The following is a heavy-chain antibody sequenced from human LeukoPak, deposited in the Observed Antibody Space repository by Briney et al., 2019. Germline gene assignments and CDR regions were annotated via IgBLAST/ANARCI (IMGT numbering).Heavy chain of an antibody. CDR2: ISGSGGST. Sequence: GGSLRLSCAASGFTLSSYAMSWVRQAPGKGLEWVSAISGSGGSTYYADSVKGRFTISRDNSKNTLYLQMNSLRAEDTAVYYCAKYASSGYYYGTSDYWGQGTLVTVSS. D-gene: IGHD3-22*01. CDR1: GFTLSSYA. V-gene: IGHV3-23*01. J-gene: IGHJ4*02. CDR3: AKYASSGYYYGTSDY.